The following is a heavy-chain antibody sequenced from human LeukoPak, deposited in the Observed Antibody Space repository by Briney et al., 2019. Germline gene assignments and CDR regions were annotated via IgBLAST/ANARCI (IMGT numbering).Heavy chain of an antibody. CDR2: INSDGSST. J-gene: IGHJ5*02. V-gene: IGHV3-74*01. CDR1: GFTFSSYW. CDR3: ATDGAGFDT. Sequence: GGSLRLSCAASGFTFSSYWMHWVRQAPGKGLVWVSRINSDGSSTSYADSVKGRFTISRDNAKKSLYLEMTNLRAEDTAVYYCATDGAGFDTWGQGVLVTVSS.